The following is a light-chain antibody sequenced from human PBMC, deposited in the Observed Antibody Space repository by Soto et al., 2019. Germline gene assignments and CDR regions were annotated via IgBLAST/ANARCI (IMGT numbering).Light chain of an antibody. CDR3: QQANSFPIT. Sequence: IQMTQSPSSVSASVGERVTITCRASQGISSWLAWYQKKPGKAPNLLIYAASSLQSGVPSRFSGSESGTDFTLTISSLQPEDCAIYFCQQANSFPITFGQGTRLEIK. V-gene: IGKV1-12*01. CDR1: QGISSW. J-gene: IGKJ5*01. CDR2: AAS.